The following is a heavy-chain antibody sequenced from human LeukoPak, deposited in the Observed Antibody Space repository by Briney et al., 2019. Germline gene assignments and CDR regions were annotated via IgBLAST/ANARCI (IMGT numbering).Heavy chain of an antibody. D-gene: IGHD5-18*01. CDR2: IKSKADGGTT. J-gene: IGHJ5*01. CDR3: TTGTWIQLWLADS. Sequence: PGGSLRLSCAASGFTFSKTCMSWVPQAPGKGLEWVGHIKSKADGGTTDFAAPVKGRFTISRDDSKNTLFLQMNSLRTEDTAVYYCTTGTWIQLWLADSWGQGTLVTVSS. CDR1: GFTFSKTC. V-gene: IGHV3-15*01.